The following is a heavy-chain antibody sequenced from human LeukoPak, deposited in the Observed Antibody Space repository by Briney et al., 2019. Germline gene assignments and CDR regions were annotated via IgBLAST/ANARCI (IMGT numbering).Heavy chain of an antibody. V-gene: IGHV1-24*01. CDR1: GYTLTEIS. J-gene: IGHJ4*02. D-gene: IGHD1-26*01. CDR3: AAFSGSYRAGVAYFDY. Sequence: GASVKVSCKVSGYTLTEISMHWVRQAPGKGLEWMGGFDPEDGETIYAQKFQGRVTMTEDTSTDTAYMELSSLRSEDTAVYYCAAFSGSYRAGVAYFDYWGQGTLVTVSS. CDR2: FDPEDGET.